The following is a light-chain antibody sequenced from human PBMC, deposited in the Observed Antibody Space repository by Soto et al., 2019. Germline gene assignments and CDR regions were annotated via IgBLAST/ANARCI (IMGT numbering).Light chain of an antibody. V-gene: IGKV1-39*01. CDR2: AAS. CDR1: QSISYF. CDR3: QQSYSTPPT. Sequence: DIQMTQYPSSLSASVGDRVTITCRASQSISYFLNWYQQKPGKAPKLLIYAASSLQSGVPSRFSGSGSGTDFTLTISSLQPEDFATYYCQQSYSTPPTFGQGTKVEIK. J-gene: IGKJ1*01.